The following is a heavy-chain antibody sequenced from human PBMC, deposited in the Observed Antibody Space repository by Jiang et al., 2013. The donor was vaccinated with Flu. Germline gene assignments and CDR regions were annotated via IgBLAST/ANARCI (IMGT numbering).Heavy chain of an antibody. J-gene: IGHJ4*02. CDR2: IYYSGST. CDR3: ARQGDYLYYFDY. D-gene: IGHD3-16*01. Sequence: RQPPGKGLEWIGYIYYSGSTNXNPSLKSRVTLSVDTSKNQFSLKLSSVTAADTAVYYCARQGDYLYYFDYWGQGTLVTVSS. V-gene: IGHV4-61*07.